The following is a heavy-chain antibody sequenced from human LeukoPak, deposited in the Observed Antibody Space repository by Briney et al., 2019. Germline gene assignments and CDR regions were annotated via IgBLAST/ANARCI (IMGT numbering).Heavy chain of an antibody. CDR3: ACQNYRVRGVYDAFYM. CDR2: IYYSGST. V-gene: IGHV4-30-4*08. J-gene: IGHJ3*02. D-gene: IGHD3-10*01. CDR1: GGSISSGDYY. Sequence: SQTLSLTCTVSGGSISSGDYYWSWIRKPPGKGLEWIGYIYYSGSTYYNPSLKSRVTISVNTSKNQFSLKLSSVSAAYTAVYYCACQNYRVRGVYDAFYMWRRGKLVTVSS.